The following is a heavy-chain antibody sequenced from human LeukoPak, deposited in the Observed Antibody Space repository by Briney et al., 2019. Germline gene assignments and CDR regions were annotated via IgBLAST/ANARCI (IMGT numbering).Heavy chain of an antibody. D-gene: IGHD6-13*01. V-gene: IGHV4-39*07. J-gene: IGHJ3*02. CDR3: ARQAAAGTSGGDAFDI. Sequence: SETLSLTCTVSGGSISSSSYYWGWIRQPPGKGLEWIGSIYYSGSTYYNPSLKSRVTISVDTSKNQFSLKLSSVTAADTAVYYCARQAAAGTSGGDAFDIWGQGTMVTVSS. CDR1: GGSISSSSYY. CDR2: IYYSGST.